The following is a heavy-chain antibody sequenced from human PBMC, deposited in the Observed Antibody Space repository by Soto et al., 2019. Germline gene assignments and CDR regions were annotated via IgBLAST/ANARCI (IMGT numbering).Heavy chain of an antibody. Sequence: QVQLQESGPGLVKPSETLSLTCTVSGGSINSYYWSWIRQPPGKGLEWIGYIYYSGSTNYNPSLXGXVXIXXDTSKNKFSLKLRSVTGADTAVYYCARRYGGNFDYWGQGTLVTVSS. CDR2: IYYSGST. CDR3: ARRYGGNFDY. CDR1: GGSINSYY. J-gene: IGHJ4*02. V-gene: IGHV4-59*01. D-gene: IGHD1-26*01.